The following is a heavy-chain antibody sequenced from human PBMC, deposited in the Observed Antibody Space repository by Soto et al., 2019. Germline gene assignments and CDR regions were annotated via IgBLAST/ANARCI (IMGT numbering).Heavy chain of an antibody. CDR2: ISSSSSYI. V-gene: IGHV3-21*01. Sequence: GSLRLSCAASGFTFSSYSMNWVRQAPGKGLEWVSSISSSSSYIYYADSVKGRFTISRDNAKNSLYLQMNSLRAEDTAVYYCAREGSGYDFSYLYWGQGTLVTVSS. D-gene: IGHD5-12*01. J-gene: IGHJ4*02. CDR1: GFTFSSYS. CDR3: AREGSGYDFSYLY.